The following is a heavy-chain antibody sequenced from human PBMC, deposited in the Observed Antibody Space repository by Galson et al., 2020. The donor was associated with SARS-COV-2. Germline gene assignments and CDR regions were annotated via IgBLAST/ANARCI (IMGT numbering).Heavy chain of an antibody. CDR3: ARGAGATNNWFDP. V-gene: IGHV3-21*01. Sequence: NSGGSLRLSCAASGFTFSSYSMNWARQAPGKGLEWVSSISTSSSYIYYADSVKGRFTISRDNAKNSLYLQMNSLRAEDTAVYYCARGAGATNNWFDPWGQGTLVTVSS. D-gene: IGHD1-26*01. CDR2: ISTSSSYI. CDR1: GFTFSSYS. J-gene: IGHJ5*02.